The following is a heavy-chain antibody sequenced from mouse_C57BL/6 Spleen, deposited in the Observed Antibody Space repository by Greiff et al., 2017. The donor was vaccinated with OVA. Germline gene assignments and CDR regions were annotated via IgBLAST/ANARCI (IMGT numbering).Heavy chain of an antibody. CDR2: ISSGSSTI. D-gene: IGHD4-1*01. CDR1: GFTFSDYG. V-gene: IGHV5-17*01. Sequence: DVKLVESGGGLVKPGGSLKLSCAASGFTFSDYGMHWVRQAPEKGLEWVAYISSGSSTIYYADTVKGRFTISRDNAKNTLFLQMTSLRSEDTAMYYCARLGRVYYFDYWGQGTTLTVSS. J-gene: IGHJ2*01. CDR3: ARLGRVYYFDY.